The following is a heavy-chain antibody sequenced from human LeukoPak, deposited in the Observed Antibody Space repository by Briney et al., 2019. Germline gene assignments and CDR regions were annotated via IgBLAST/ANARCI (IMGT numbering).Heavy chain of an antibody. V-gene: IGHV4-34*01. D-gene: IGHD1-26*01. Sequence: SETLSLTCAVYGGSFSGYYWSWIRQPPGKGLEWIGEINHSGSTNYNPSLKSRVTISVDTSKNQFSLKLSSVTAADTAVYYCARGSPLRRGSLYLDYWGQGTLVTVSS. J-gene: IGHJ4*02. CDR3: ARGSPLRRGSLYLDY. CDR1: GGSFSGYY. CDR2: INHSGST.